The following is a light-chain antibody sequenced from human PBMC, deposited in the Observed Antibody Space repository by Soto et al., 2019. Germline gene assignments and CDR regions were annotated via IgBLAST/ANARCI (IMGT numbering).Light chain of an antibody. CDR1: QGIGRY. Sequence: IQLTQSPSSLSASVGDRVTITCRASQGIGRYLAWYQQKPGKAPKLLIYVASSLESGVPSRFSGSGSGTEFTLTISSLQPDDFATYYCQQYNSYSFGQGTKVDIK. CDR3: QQYNSYS. CDR2: VAS. V-gene: IGKV1-5*01. J-gene: IGKJ1*01.